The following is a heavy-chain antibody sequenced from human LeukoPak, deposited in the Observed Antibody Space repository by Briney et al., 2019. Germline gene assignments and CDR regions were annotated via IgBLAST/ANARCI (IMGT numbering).Heavy chain of an antibody. D-gene: IGHD3-3*01. CDR3: ARDVSTAAIFGVVIESNWFDP. CDR2: ISPSGGST. J-gene: IGHJ5*02. Sequence: GASVKVSCKASGYTFTSYYMHWVRQAPGQGLEWMGIISPSGGSTSYAQKFQGRVTMTRDMSTSTVYMELSSLRSEDTAVYYCARDVSTAAIFGVVIESNWFDPWGQGTLVTVSS. CDR1: GYTFTSYY. V-gene: IGHV1-46*01.